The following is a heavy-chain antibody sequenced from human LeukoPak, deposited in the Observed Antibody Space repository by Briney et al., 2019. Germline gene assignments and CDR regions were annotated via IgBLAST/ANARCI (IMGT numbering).Heavy chain of an antibody. CDR3: ARIAAAGRIYDAFDI. J-gene: IGHJ3*02. CDR1: GGSFSGYY. V-gene: IGHV4-34*01. CDR2: INHSGST. D-gene: IGHD6-13*01. Sequence: PSETLSLTCAVYGGSFSGYYWSWLRQPPGKGLEWIGEINHSGSTNYNPSLKSRVTISVDTSKNQFSLKLSSVTAADTAVYYCARIAAAGRIYDAFDIWGQGTMVTVSS.